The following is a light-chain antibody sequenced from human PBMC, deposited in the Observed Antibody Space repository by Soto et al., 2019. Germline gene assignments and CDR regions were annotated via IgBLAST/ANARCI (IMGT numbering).Light chain of an antibody. J-gene: IGLJ1*01. V-gene: IGLV1-40*01. CDR3: QSYDSSLSGYV. CDR1: RSNIGAGYD. CDR2: ANN. Sequence: QSVLTQPPSVSGAPGQTVTISCTGSRSNIGAGYDVHWYQQLPGTAPKLLIYANNIRPSGVPGRFSGSQSGTSASLAITGLQAEDEADYYCQSYDSSLSGYVFGTGTKVTVL.